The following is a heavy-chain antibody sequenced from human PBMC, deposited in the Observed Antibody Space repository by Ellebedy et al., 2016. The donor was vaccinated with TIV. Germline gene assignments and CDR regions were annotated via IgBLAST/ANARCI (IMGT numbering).Heavy chain of an antibody. CDR1: GFTFSSYW. D-gene: IGHD3-16*01. V-gene: IGHV3-7*01. CDR2: IKQDGSER. J-gene: IGHJ4*02. Sequence: GESLKISCAASGFTFSSYWMSWVRQAPGKGLEWVANIKQDGSERKYVDSVKSRFTISRDNAKNSLYLQMNSLTAEDTAVYYCARDGGEYNWGQGTLVTVSS. CDR3: ARDGGEYN.